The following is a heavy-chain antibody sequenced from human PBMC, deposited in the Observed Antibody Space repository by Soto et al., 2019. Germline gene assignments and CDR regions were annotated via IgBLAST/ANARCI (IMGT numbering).Heavy chain of an antibody. CDR3: ARGGGGPGRNYFDY. J-gene: IGHJ4*02. V-gene: IGHV3-21*01. CDR2: ISSSSSYI. Sequence: EVQLVESGGGLVKPGGSLRLSCAASGFTFSSYSMNWVRQAPGKGLEWVSSISSSSSYIYYADSVKGRFTISRDNAKNTPYVQMNSLRAEDTAVYYCARGGGGPGRNYFDYWGQGTLVTVSS. CDR1: GFTFSSYS. D-gene: IGHD3-16*01.